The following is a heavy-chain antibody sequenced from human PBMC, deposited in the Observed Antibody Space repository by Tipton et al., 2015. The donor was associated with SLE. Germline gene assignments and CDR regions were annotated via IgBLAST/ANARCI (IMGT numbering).Heavy chain of an antibody. J-gene: IGHJ1*01. CDR3: ASGLLDHC. CDR2: INHSGNS. D-gene: IGHD2-21*02. Sequence: GLVKPSETLSLTCAVHGGSFSGYYRTWIRQSPSGLEWIGEINHSGNSNSNPSLKRRVTISVDTSKNQFSPKLTSVTAADTAVYYCASGLLDHCCGQGT. V-gene: IGHV4-34*01. CDR1: GGSFSGYY.